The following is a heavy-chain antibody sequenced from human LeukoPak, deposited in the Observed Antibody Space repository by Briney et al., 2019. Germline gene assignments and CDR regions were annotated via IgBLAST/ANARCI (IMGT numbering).Heavy chain of an antibody. Sequence: GGSLRLSCAASGFTFSASAMNWVRQAPAKGLEWVSSVNGGGSSTYYADSVKGRFTISRDNSRNTLYLQMNSLRVEDTAVYYCAKDPEQLEAPYNWFDPWGQGTLVTVSS. J-gene: IGHJ5*02. CDR2: VNGGGSST. D-gene: IGHD5-18*01. CDR3: AKDPEQLEAPYNWFDP. V-gene: IGHV3-23*01. CDR1: GFTFSASA.